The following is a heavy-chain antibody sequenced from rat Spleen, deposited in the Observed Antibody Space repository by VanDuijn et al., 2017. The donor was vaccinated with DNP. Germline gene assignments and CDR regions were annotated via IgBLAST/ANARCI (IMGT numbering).Heavy chain of an antibody. D-gene: IGHD4-1*01. CDR2: IPYSGGTT. V-gene: IGHV5-31*01. Sequence: EVQLVESGGDLVQPGRSLKLSCVASGFTFNNYWMAWIRQVPGRRLEWVASIPYSGGTTYYPDSVKGRFTISRDNAKSTLYLQMDSLRSDDTATYFCVKGGLLATGLDYWGQGVMVTVSS. J-gene: IGHJ2*01. CDR3: VKGGLLATGLDY. CDR1: GFTFNNYW.